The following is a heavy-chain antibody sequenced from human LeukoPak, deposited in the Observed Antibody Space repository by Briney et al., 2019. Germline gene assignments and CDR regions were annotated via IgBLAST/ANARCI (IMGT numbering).Heavy chain of an antibody. D-gene: IGHD2-15*01. CDR2: INTNGGSI. J-gene: IGHJ4*02. Sequence: GGSLRLSCAASGFTFSNYAMSWVRQAPGKGPEWVSAINTNGGSIYYTDSVKGRFTISRDNSKNTLYLQINSLRAEDTAVYYCAKDAPNYCSGGSCAEFDYWGQGTLVTVSS. V-gene: IGHV3-23*01. CDR3: AKDAPNYCSGGSCAEFDY. CDR1: GFTFSNYA.